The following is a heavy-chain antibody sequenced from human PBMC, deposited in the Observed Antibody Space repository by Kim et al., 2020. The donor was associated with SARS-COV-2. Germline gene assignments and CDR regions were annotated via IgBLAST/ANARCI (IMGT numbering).Heavy chain of an antibody. CDR3: ARDPVRRDAYNFDS. J-gene: IGHJ4*02. V-gene: IGHV4-39*07. Sequence: YTPSLENRVTISLDTSKNPSSLKLSSVTAADTAVYFCARDPVRRDAYNFDSWGQGTLVTV. D-gene: IGHD3-16*01.